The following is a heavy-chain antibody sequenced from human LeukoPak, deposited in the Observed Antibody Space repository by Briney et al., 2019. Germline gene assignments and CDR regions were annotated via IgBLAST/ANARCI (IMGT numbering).Heavy chain of an antibody. CDR3: AKDPLGYCSGGSCYNSWFDP. V-gene: IGHV3-30*18. CDR1: GFTFSSYG. J-gene: IGHJ5*02. Sequence: GGSLRLSCVASGFTFSSYGMHWVRQAPGKGLEWVAVISYDGSNKYYADSVKGRFTISRDNSKNTLYLQMNSLRAEDTAVYYCAKDPLGYCSGGSCYNSWFDPWGQGTLVTVSS. CDR2: ISYDGSNK. D-gene: IGHD2-15*01.